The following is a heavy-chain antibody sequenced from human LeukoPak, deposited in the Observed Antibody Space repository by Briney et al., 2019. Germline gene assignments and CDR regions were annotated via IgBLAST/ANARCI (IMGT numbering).Heavy chain of an antibody. J-gene: IGHJ4*02. CDR1: GGSISSYY. Sequence: SETLSLTCTVSGGSISSYYWSWIRQPPGKGLEWIGYIYYSGSTNYNPSLKSRVTISVDTSKNQFSLKLSSVTAADTAVYYCAREPLPLPGIAAATWEGYWGQGTLVTVSS. CDR3: AREPLPLPGIAAATWEGY. D-gene: IGHD6-13*01. CDR2: IYYSGST. V-gene: IGHV4-59*01.